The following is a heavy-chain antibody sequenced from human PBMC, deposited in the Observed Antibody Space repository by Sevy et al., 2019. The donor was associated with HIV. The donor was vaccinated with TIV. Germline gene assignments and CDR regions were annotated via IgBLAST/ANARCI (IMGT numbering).Heavy chain of an antibody. CDR1: GDSVSSNSAA. CDR3: ARDLSFRFVH. J-gene: IGHJ4*02. Sequence: SQTLSLTCVISGDSVSSNSAAWNWIRQSPSRGLEWLGRTYYRSKWYNDYAGFVKSRITINPDTPKNQFFLQLNSVTPEDTAVYYCARDLSFRFVHRGQGSLVTVSS. V-gene: IGHV6-1*01. CDR2: TYYRSKWYN.